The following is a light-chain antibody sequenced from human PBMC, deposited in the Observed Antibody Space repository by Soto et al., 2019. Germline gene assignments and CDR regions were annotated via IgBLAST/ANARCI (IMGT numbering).Light chain of an antibody. CDR1: NSDIGGYNY. CDR2: DVS. Sequence: QSVLTQPASVSGSPGQSITISCTGTNSDIGGYNYVSWHQQHPGKVPKLMIYDVSKRPSGVSNRFSGSKSGDTASLTISGLQAEDEADYYCSSYTSNSTHVFGSGTKVTVL. CDR3: SSYTSNSTHV. V-gene: IGLV2-14*01. J-gene: IGLJ1*01.